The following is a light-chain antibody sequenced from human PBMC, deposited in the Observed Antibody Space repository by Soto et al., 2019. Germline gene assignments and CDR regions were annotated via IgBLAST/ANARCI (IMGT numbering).Light chain of an antibody. J-gene: IGKJ4*01. CDR2: GAS. Sequence: EIVLTRSPGTLSLSPLERAALSCMASQSVSSSYLAWYQQKPGQAPRLLIYGASSRATDIPDRFSGSGSGTDFTLTISRLEPEDFAVYYCQQYGSSPLTFGGGTKVDIK. CDR1: QSVSSSY. V-gene: IGKV3-20*01. CDR3: QQYGSSPLT.